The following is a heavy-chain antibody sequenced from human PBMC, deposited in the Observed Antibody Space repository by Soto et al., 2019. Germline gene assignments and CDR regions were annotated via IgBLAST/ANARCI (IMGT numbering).Heavy chain of an antibody. CDR3: ARSSGYDTSPDFDY. CDR1: GYTFTSYD. Sequence: GASVKVSCKASGYTFTSYDINWVRQATGQGLEWMGWMNPNSGNTGYAQKFQGRVTMTRNTSISTAYMELSRLRSDDTAVYYCARSSGYDTSPDFDYWGQGTLVTVSS. J-gene: IGHJ4*02. CDR2: MNPNSGNT. V-gene: IGHV1-8*01. D-gene: IGHD5-12*01.